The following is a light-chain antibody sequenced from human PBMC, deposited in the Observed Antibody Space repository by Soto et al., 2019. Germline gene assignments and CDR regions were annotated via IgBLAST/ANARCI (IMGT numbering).Light chain of an antibody. CDR3: SSYGSSNTVV. V-gene: IGLV2-14*01. Sequence: QSALTQPASVSWSPGQSITISCTGTSSDIGGYNSVSWYQQHPGKVPKLLIYDVTNRPSGISNRFSGSKSGNTASLTISGLQAEDEADYYCSSYGSSNTVVFGGGTKLTVL. CDR2: DVT. CDR1: SSDIGGYNS. J-gene: IGLJ3*02.